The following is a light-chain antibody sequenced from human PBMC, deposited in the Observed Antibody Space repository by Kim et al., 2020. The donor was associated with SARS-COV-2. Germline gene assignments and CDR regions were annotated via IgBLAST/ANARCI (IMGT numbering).Light chain of an antibody. Sequence: APGKAARITCGGNNIGSKSVHGYQQKPGRAPVLVIYYDSDRPSGIPERFSGSNSGNAATLTISRVEAGDEADYYCQVWDSSSDRWVFGGGAKLTVL. CDR3: QVWDSSSDRWV. J-gene: IGLJ3*02. V-gene: IGLV3-21*04. CDR1: NIGSKS. CDR2: YDS.